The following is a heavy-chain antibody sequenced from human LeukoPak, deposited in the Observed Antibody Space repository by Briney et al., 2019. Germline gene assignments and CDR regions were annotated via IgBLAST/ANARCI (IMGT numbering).Heavy chain of an antibody. J-gene: IGHJ3*02. CDR2: ISWDGGST. Sequence: GGSLRLSCAASGFTFDDYTMHWVRQAPGKGLEWVSLISWDGGSTYYADSVKGRFTISRDNAKNSLYLQMNSLRAEDTAVYYCARDRGKGADAFDIWGKGTMVTVSS. D-gene: IGHD3-16*01. CDR3: ARDRGKGADAFDI. V-gene: IGHV3-43*01. CDR1: GFTFDDYT.